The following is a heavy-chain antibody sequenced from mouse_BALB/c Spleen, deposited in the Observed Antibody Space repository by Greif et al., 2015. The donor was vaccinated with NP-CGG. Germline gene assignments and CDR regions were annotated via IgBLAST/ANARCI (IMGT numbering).Heavy chain of an antibody. J-gene: IGHJ1*01. CDR2: ISSGGSYT. Sequence: EVQGVESGGDLVKPGGSLKLSCAASGFTFSSYGMSWVRQTPDKRLEWVATISSGGSYTYYPDSVKGRFTISRDNAKNTLYLQMSSLKSEDTAMYYCARIYYDYDGYFDVWGAGTTVTVSS. CDR1: GFTFSSYG. D-gene: IGHD2-4*01. CDR3: ARIYYDYDGYFDV. V-gene: IGHV5-6*01.